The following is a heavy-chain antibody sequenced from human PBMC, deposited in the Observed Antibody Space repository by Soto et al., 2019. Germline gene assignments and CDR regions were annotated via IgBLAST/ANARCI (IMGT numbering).Heavy chain of an antibody. CDR3: ARGVRCVDY. Sequence: SETLSITCTVSGCSIYSYYWSWIRQPPGKGLEWIGYIYYSGSTNYNPSLKSRVTISVDTSKNQFSLKLSSVTAADTAVYYCARGVRCVDYWGQGTLVTVSS. V-gene: IGHV4-59*01. CDR2: IYYSGST. CDR1: GCSIYSYY. D-gene: IGHD2-8*01. J-gene: IGHJ4*02.